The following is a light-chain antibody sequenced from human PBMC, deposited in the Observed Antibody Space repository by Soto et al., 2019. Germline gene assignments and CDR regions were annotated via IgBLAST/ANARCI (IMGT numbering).Light chain of an antibody. J-gene: IGLJ3*02. CDR2: EGI. V-gene: IGLV2-23*01. CDR1: SSGVGSYTL. CDR3: CSYVGANV. Sequence: QSVLTQPASVSGSPGQSITISCTGTSSGVGSYTLVSWYQQHPGKAPKLLIYEGIKRPSGVSSRFSGSKSGNTASLTISGLQAEDEADYYCCSYVGANVFGGGTKGTVL.